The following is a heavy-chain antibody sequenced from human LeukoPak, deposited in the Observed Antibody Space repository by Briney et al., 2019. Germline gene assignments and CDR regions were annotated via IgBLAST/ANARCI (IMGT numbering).Heavy chain of an antibody. Sequence: GGSLRLSCAASGFAFSSYWMSWVRQAPGKGLEWVANIKQDGSEKYYVDSVKGRFTISRDNAKNSLYLQMNSLRAEDTAVYYCARSVSIYYMGVWGKGTTVTVSS. CDR2: IKQDGSEK. CDR1: GFAFSSYW. CDR3: ARSVSIYYMGV. V-gene: IGHV3-7*01. J-gene: IGHJ6*03.